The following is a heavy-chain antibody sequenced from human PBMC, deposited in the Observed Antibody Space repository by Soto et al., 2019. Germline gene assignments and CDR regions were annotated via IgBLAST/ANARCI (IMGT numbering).Heavy chain of an antibody. CDR2: IIPIFGTA. V-gene: IGHV1-69*12. CDR3: ARDELERHSYYYYGMDV. CDR1: GGTFSSYA. Sequence: QVQLVQSGAEVKKPGSSVKVSCKASGGTFSSYAISWVRQAPGQGVEWMGGIIPIFGTANYAQKFQGRVTITADESTSTAYMELSSLRSDDTAVYYCARDELERHSYYYYGMDVWGQGTTVTVSS. J-gene: IGHJ6*02. D-gene: IGHD1-1*01.